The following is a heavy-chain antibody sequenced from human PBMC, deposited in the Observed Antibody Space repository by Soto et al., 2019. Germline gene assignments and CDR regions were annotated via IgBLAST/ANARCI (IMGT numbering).Heavy chain of an antibody. CDR1: GFTFSSYG. CDR2: ISYDGSNK. CDR3: AKDYYDSSGYPDY. Sequence: VQLVESGGGVVQPGRSLRLSCAASGFTFSSYGMHWVRQAPGKGLEWVAVISYDGSNKYYADSVKGRFTISRDNSKNTLYPQMNSLRAEDTAVYYCAKDYYDSSGYPDYWGQGTLVTVSS. J-gene: IGHJ4*02. D-gene: IGHD3-22*01. V-gene: IGHV3-30*18.